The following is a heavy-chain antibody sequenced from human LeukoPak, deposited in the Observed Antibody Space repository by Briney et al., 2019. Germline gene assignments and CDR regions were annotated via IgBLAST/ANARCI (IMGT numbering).Heavy chain of an antibody. D-gene: IGHD1-26*01. Sequence: AETLSLTCAVYGGPFSDYYLSWIRQPPGKGLEWIGEINHSGSTNYNPSLKGRVTISVDTPKNQLSLKRSSVAAADPAVYYCARGRVGATFASWGQGALVTASS. J-gene: IGHJ4*02. V-gene: IGHV4-34*01. CDR3: ARGRVGATFAS. CDR1: GGPFSDYY. CDR2: INHSGST.